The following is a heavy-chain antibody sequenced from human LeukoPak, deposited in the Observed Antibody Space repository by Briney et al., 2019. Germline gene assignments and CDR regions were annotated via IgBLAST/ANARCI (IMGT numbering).Heavy chain of an antibody. Sequence: SETLSLTCSVSGYSISSGYYWGWIRQPPGKGLEWIGSIYHSGSTYYNPSLKSRVTISVDTSRNQFSLKLSSVTAADTAVYYCAIVYYYGSGSYMDVWGKGTRSPSP. CDR3: AIVYYYGSGSYMDV. CDR2: IYHSGST. D-gene: IGHD3-10*01. J-gene: IGHJ6*03. V-gene: IGHV4-38-2*01. CDR1: GYSISSGYY.